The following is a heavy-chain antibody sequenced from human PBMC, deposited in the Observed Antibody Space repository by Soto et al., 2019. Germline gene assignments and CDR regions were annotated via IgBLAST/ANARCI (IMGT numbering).Heavy chain of an antibody. D-gene: IGHD2-21*02. CDR1: GGTFSSYA. Sequence: QVQLVQSGAEVKKPGSSVKVSCKASGGTFSSYAISWVRQAPGQGLEWMGGIIPIFGTANYAQKFQGRVTSTADESTSTAYMELSSLRSEDTAVYYCARGRVVVTAIPYYFDYWGQGTLVTVSS. CDR3: ARGRVVVTAIPYYFDY. J-gene: IGHJ4*02. CDR2: IIPIFGTA. V-gene: IGHV1-69*12.